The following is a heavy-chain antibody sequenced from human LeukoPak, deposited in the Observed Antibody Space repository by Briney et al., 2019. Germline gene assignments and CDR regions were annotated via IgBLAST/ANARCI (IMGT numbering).Heavy chain of an antibody. CDR3: ARHDGSYYTYNFDY. Sequence: PSETLSLTWTVSGGSIRSSSYYWGWIRQPPGKGLEWIGSVYYSGSTNYRPSLRSRVTIAVDTSKNQFSLKLSSVTATDTAVYYCARHDGSYYTYNFDYWGQGTLVTVSS. CDR1: GGSIRSSSYY. D-gene: IGHD3-22*01. CDR2: VYYSGST. V-gene: IGHV4-39*01. J-gene: IGHJ4*02.